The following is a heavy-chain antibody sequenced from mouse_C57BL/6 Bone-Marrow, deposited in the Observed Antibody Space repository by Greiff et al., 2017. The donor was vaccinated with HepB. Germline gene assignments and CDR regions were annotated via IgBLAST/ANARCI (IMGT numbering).Heavy chain of an antibody. V-gene: IGHV7-1*01. J-gene: IGHJ1*03. CDR1: GFTFSDFY. Sequence: EVKVVESGGGLVQSGRSLRLSCATSGFTFSDFYMEWVRHAPGKGLEWIAASRNKANDYTTEYSASVKGRFIVARDTSQSILYLQMNALRAEDTAIYYCARDVNFDVWGTGTTVTVSS. CDR2: SRNKANDYTT. CDR3: ARDVNFDV.